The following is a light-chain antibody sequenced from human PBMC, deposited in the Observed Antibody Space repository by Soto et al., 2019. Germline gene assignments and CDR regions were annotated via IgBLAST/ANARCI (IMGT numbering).Light chain of an antibody. CDR1: QSVSNNY. J-gene: IGKJ1*01. Sequence: EIVLTQSPGTLSLSPGERATLSCRASQSVSNNYLAWYQQKPGQAPRLLIYGASNRATGIPDRFSGSGSGKDFTLTISRLEPEDIAVYYRQKYGSSGTFGQGTKVEIK. CDR2: GAS. CDR3: QKYGSSGT. V-gene: IGKV3-20*01.